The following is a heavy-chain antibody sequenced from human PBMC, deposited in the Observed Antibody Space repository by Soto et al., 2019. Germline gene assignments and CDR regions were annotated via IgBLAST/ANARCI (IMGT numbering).Heavy chain of an antibody. CDR1: RDTFNKYA. D-gene: IGHD3-16*01. CDR3: ARGETYLGV. CDR2: IIPIFSSR. J-gene: IGHJ6*02. V-gene: IGHV1-69*01. Sequence: QVQLVQSGAEVKKPGSSVKVSCKTSRDTFNKYAFNWVRQAPGHGLEWMGWIIPIFSSRTYAEKLQGRVTIIADDSTSTAYMELRSLRFEDTAVYYCARGETYLGVWGQGITVTVSS.